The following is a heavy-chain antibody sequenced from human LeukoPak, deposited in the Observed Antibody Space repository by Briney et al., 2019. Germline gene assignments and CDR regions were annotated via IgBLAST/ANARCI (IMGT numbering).Heavy chain of an antibody. Sequence: GGSLRLSCAASGFTFSSYGMHWVRQAPGKGLEWVAVISYDGSNKYCADSVKGRFTISRDNSKNTLYLQMNSLRAEDTAVYYCARGPISSLAFDYWGQGTLVTVSS. J-gene: IGHJ4*02. V-gene: IGHV3-30*03. CDR1: GFTFSSYG. CDR3: ARGPISSLAFDY. D-gene: IGHD3-16*02. CDR2: ISYDGSNK.